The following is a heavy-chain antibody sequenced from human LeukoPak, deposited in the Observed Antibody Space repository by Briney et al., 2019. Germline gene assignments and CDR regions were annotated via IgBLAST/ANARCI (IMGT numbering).Heavy chain of an antibody. V-gene: IGHV1-18*04. CDR1: GYTFTGYY. CDR3: ARDGHRRYHYDSSGREDAFDI. Sequence: GASVKVSCKASGYTFTGYYMHWVRQAPGQGLEWMGWISGYNGNTKYAQNLQGRVTMTTDTSTSTAYMELRSLRSDDTAVYYCARDGHRRYHYDSSGREDAFDIWGQGTMVTVSS. J-gene: IGHJ3*02. D-gene: IGHD3-22*01. CDR2: ISGYNGNT.